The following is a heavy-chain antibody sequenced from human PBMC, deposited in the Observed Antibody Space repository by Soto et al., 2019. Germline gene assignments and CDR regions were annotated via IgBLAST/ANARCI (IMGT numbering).Heavy chain of an antibody. CDR3: ARDFRGYSSSSGGLDY. D-gene: IGHD5-18*01. V-gene: IGHV3-33*01. Sequence: QVQLVESGGGVVQPGRSLRLSCAASGFTFRTYGMHWVRQAPGKGLEWVAVIWYDGSNKYYADSVKGRFTISRDNSKNTLYLQMNSLRAEDTAVYYCARDFRGYSSSSGGLDYWGQGTLVTVSS. CDR1: GFTFRTYG. J-gene: IGHJ4*02. CDR2: IWYDGSNK.